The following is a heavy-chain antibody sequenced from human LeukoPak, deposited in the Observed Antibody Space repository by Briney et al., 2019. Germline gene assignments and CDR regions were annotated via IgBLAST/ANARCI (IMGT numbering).Heavy chain of an antibody. D-gene: IGHD3-10*01. CDR3: ARDLYFGSGSYGH. Sequence: GASVKVSCKASGYSFTGNYIHWVRQAPGQGREWMGWINPISGGKYFAQNFQDRVTLTRDTSISTAYMELSSLRSDDTAVYYCARDLYFGSGSYGHWGQGTLVTVSS. J-gene: IGHJ4*02. CDR2: INPISGGK. V-gene: IGHV1-2*02. CDR1: GYSFTGNY.